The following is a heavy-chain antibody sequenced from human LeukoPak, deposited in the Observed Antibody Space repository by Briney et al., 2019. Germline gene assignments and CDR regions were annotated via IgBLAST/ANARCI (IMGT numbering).Heavy chain of an antibody. V-gene: IGHV4-59*01. Sequence: PWETLSLTCTVSGGSISSYYWSWIRQPPGKGLEWIGYIYYSGSTNYNPSLKSRVTISVDTSKNQFSLKLSSVTAADTAVYYCARARYSSSWACDYWGQGALVTVSS. J-gene: IGHJ4*02. CDR2: IYYSGST. CDR3: ARARYSSSWACDY. D-gene: IGHD6-13*01. CDR1: GGSISSYY.